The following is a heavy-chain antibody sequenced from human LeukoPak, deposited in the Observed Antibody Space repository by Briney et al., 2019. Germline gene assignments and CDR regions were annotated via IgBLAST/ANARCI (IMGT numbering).Heavy chain of an antibody. Sequence: SVKVSCKASGGAFTSYAISWLRQAPGQGLEWMGGFIPFFGTAKYAQKFQGRVTITADEYSSTAYMELSGLRSQDTAVYYCARSVYHYKTDSYYSLERPFDHWGRGTLVTVSS. CDR3: ARSVYHYKTDSYYSLERPFDH. CDR1: GGAFTSYA. J-gene: IGHJ4*02. CDR2: FIPFFGTA. V-gene: IGHV1-69*13. D-gene: IGHD3-22*01.